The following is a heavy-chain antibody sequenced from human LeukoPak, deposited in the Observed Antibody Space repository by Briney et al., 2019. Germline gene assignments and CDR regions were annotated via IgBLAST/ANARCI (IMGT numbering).Heavy chain of an antibody. Sequence: SETLSLTCTVSGGSMSSSFYYWDWIRQPPGKGLEWIGTIYYTGYTYYNPSLKSRVTISVDTSKNQFSLNLTSVTAADTAVYYCVSLVKEYNSGWSLDYWGQGTLVTVSS. V-gene: IGHV4-39*01. CDR1: GGSMSSSFYY. D-gene: IGHD6-19*01. CDR2: IYYTGYT. J-gene: IGHJ4*02. CDR3: VSLVKEYNSGWSLDY.